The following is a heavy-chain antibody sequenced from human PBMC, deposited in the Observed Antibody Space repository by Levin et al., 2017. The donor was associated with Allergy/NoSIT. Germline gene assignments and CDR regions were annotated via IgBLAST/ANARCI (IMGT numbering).Heavy chain of an antibody. V-gene: IGHV3-23*01. CDR3: AKEGEITAYGSA. CDR1: GFTFSSYA. D-gene: IGHD3-10*01. CDR2: ISGSADRA. J-gene: IGHJ5*02. Sequence: GESLKISCAASGFTFSSYAMSWVRQAPGKGLEWVSAISGSADRAYYADCVKGRFTISRDNSKNTLSLVMNSLRVENTPVYYCAKEGEITAYGSAWGQGTLVTVSS.